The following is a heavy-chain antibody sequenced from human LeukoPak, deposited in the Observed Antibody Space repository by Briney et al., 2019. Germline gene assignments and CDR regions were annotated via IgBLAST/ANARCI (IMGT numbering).Heavy chain of an antibody. V-gene: IGHV3-7*03. J-gene: IGHJ4*02. Sequence: GGSLRLSCAVSGFTFTSYWMSWVRQAPGKGLEWVANINEDGSYKFHADSVKGRLTISRDNSKNTLYLQMNSLRAEDTAVYYCRATPPQDYYDSSGYTDLDYWGQGTLVTVSS. CDR2: INEDGSYK. CDR3: RATPPQDYYDSSGYTDLDY. D-gene: IGHD3-22*01. CDR1: GFTFTSYW.